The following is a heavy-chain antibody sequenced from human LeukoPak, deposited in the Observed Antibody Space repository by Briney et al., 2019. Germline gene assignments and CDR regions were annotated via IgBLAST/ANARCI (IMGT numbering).Heavy chain of an antibody. V-gene: IGHV1-8*02. CDR3: ARGRRAAAGTLFY. D-gene: IGHD6-13*01. Sequence: ASVKVSCKASGYTFTSYGISWVRQAPGQGLEWMGWMNPNSGNTGYAQKFQGRVTMTRNTSISTAYMELSSLRSEDTAVYYCARGRRAAAGTLFYWGQGTLVTVSS. CDR2: MNPNSGNT. CDR1: GYTFTSYG. J-gene: IGHJ4*02.